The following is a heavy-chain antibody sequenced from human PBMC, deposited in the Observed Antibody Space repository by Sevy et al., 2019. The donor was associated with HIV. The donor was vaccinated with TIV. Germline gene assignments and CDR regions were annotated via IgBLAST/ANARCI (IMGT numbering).Heavy chain of an antibody. V-gene: IGHV3-30*04. CDR1: GFTFSRYA. J-gene: IGHJ4*02. CDR3: ARDGSQNYDFWSGYYTGYYFDY. CDR2: MSYDGRNT. D-gene: IGHD3-3*01. Sequence: GGSLRLSCAASGFTFSRYAMHWVRQTPGKGLEWVAVMSYDGRNTYYADSVEGRFTISRDNSRNRLGLQMNSLRAEDTAVYYCARDGSQNYDFWSGYYTGYYFDYWGQGALVTVSS.